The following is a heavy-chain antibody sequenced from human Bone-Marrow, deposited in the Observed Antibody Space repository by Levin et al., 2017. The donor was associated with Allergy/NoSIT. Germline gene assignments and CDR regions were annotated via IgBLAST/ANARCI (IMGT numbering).Heavy chain of an antibody. V-gene: IGHV4-61*02. CDR2: IDRSGFT. CDR1: GGSFSSGSYY. D-gene: IGHD6-19*01. Sequence: SQTLSLTCTVSGGSFSSGSYYWSWIRQPAGKGLEWIGRIDRSGFTNYNPSLKSRVTISVDTSTNQISLRLTSVTAADTAVYYCAQEGSSGWYSYFDYWGQGTLVTVSS. J-gene: IGHJ4*02. CDR3: AQEGSSGWYSYFDY.